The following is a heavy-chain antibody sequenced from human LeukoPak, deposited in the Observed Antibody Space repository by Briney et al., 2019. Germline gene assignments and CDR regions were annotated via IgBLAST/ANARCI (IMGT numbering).Heavy chain of an antibody. CDR3: TKGASLYVTGPDF. V-gene: IGHV3-23*01. J-gene: IGHJ4*02. CDR2: IIGSGDT. Sequence: GGSLRLSCAASGFILSNFRMSWFRQAPGEGLEWVSRIIGSGDTNYADSVKGRFTISRDISMNTLYLQMNSLRAEDTAVYYCTKGASLYVTGPDFWGPGTLVIVSS. CDR1: GFILSNFR. D-gene: IGHD5/OR15-5a*01.